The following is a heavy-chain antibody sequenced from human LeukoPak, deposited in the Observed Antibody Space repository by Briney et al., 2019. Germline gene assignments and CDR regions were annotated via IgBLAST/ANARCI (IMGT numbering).Heavy chain of an antibody. V-gene: IGHV3-30*02. D-gene: IGHD4-17*01. J-gene: IGHJ6*03. CDR1: GFTFSSYG. Sequence: GGSLRLSCAASGFTFSSYGIHWVRQAPGKGLEGVAFIRYDGSTKYYADSVKGRFTISRDSSKNTLYLRMNSLRAEDTAVYYCAKDGVATVTYYYYYYMDVWGKGTTVTISS. CDR2: IRYDGSTK. CDR3: AKDGVATVTYYYYYYMDV.